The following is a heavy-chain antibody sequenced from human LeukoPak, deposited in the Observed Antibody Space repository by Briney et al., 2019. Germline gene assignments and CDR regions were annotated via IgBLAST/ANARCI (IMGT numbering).Heavy chain of an antibody. CDR3: ARLGARQVLDY. Sequence: PGGSLRLSCAASGFTFSSYWMNWVRQTPGKGLVWVSHINSDGSVTNYADSVKGRFTISRDNAKNTLYLQMNSLRAEDTAVYYCARLGARQVLDYWGQGTLVTVSS. D-gene: IGHD4-17*01. J-gene: IGHJ4*02. CDR1: GFTFSSYW. V-gene: IGHV3-74*01. CDR2: INSDGSVT.